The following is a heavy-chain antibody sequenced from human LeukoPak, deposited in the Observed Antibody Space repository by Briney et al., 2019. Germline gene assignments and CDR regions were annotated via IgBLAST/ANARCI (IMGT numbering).Heavy chain of an antibody. D-gene: IGHD3-3*01. CDR2: ISAYNGNT. CDR3: ARTRNYDFWSGYYY. V-gene: IGHV1-18*01. J-gene: IGHJ4*02. CDR1: GYTFTSYG. Sequence: ASVKVSCKASGYTFTSYGISWVRQAPGQGLEWMGWISAYNGNTNYAQKLQGRVTMTTDKSTSTAYMELSSLRSEDTAVYYCARTRNYDFWSGYYYWGQGTLVTVSS.